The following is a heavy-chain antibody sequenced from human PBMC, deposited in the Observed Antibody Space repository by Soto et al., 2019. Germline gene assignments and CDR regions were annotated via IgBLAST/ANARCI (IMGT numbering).Heavy chain of an antibody. D-gene: IGHD4-4*01. CDR1: YGSIGGYD. V-gene: IGHV4-59*01. CDR2: THYTGST. CDR3: ARDANSNYYFDS. Sequence: VAYGSIGGYDWSWIRQPPGKGLEWIGYTHYTGSTNYSPSLNSRVTMSLDTSKNQFSLKLSSVTAADTAVYYCARDANSNYYFDSWGQGTLVTVS. J-gene: IGHJ4*02.